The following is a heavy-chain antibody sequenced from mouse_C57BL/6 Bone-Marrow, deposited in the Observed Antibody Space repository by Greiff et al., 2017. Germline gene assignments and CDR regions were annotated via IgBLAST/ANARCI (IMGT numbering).Heavy chain of an antibody. Sequence: EVQLQQSGAELVRPGASVKLSCTASGFNIKDDYMHWVKQRPEQGLEWIGWIDPENGDTEYASKFQGKATITADTSSNTAYLQLSSLTSEDTAVYYCTLRITTALSPWFAYWGQGTLVTVSA. CDR2: IDPENGDT. V-gene: IGHV14-4*01. CDR3: TLRITTALSPWFAY. J-gene: IGHJ3*01. CDR1: GFNIKDDY. D-gene: IGHD1-2*01.